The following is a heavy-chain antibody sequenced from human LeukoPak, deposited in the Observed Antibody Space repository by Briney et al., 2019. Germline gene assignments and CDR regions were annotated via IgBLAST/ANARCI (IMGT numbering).Heavy chain of an antibody. D-gene: IGHD4-17*01. J-gene: IGHJ4*02. V-gene: IGHV4-34*01. CDR3: ARLNYGDYDYFDY. CDR1: GGSFSGYY. Sequence: SETLSLTCAVYGGSFSGYYWSWIRQPPGKGLEWIGYIYHSGSTYYNPSLKSRVTISVDRSKNQFSLKLSSVTAADTAVYYCARLNYGDYDYFDYWGQGTLVTVSS. CDR2: IYHSGST.